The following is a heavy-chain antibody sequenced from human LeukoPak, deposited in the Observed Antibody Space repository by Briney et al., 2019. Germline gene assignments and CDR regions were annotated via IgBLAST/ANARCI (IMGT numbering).Heavy chain of an antibody. Sequence: AWVNVSCKASGGTFSSYAISWVRQAPGQGLEWMGGIIPIFGTANYAQKFQGRVTITADESTSTAYMDLSSLRSEDTAVYYCARAATHYYDSSGYSPPDYWGQETLVTVSS. CDR2: IIPIFGTA. D-gene: IGHD3-22*01. CDR1: GGTFSSYA. CDR3: ARAATHYYDSSGYSPPDY. J-gene: IGHJ4*02. V-gene: IGHV1-69*01.